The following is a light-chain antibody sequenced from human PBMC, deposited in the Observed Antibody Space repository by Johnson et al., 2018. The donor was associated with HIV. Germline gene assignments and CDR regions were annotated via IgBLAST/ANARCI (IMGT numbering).Light chain of an antibody. J-gene: IGLJ1*01. V-gene: IGLV1-51*01. Sequence: QSVLTQPPSVSAAPGQKVTISCSGSSSNIGNNYVSWYQQLPGTAPKLLIYDNNKRPSGIPDRFSGSKSGTSATLGITGLQTGDEADYYCGTWDSGLSCGLYLFGTGTKVTVL. CDR2: DNN. CDR1: SSNIGNNY. CDR3: GTWDSGLSCGLYL.